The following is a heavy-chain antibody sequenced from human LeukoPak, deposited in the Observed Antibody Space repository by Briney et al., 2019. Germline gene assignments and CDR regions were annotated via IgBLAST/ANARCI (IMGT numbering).Heavy chain of an antibody. CDR3: ARTPSYYYYMDV. J-gene: IGHJ6*03. CDR1: GYSTSSGYY. Sequence: SETLSLTCTVSGYSTSSGYYWGWIRQPPGKGLEWIGSIYHSGSTYYNPSLKSRVTISVDTSKNQFSLKLSSVAAADTAVYYCARTPSYYYYMDVWGKGTTVTVSS. V-gene: IGHV4-38-2*02. CDR2: IYHSGST. D-gene: IGHD2-15*01.